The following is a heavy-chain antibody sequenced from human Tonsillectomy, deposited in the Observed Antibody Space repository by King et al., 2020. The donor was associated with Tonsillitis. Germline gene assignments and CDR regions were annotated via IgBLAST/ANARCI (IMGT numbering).Heavy chain of an antibody. D-gene: IGHD3-10*01. CDR3: AKEARITITYFNL. CDR1: GFTFDDYA. CDR2: ISWNSGSI. J-gene: IGHJ2*01. Sequence: VQLVESGGGLVQPGRSLRLSCVASGFTFDDYAMHWVRQAPGKGLEWVSGISWNSGSIVYVDSVKGRFTISRDNAKNSLYLQMNSLRAEDTALYYCAKEARITITYFNLWGRGPLVTVSS. V-gene: IGHV3-9*01.